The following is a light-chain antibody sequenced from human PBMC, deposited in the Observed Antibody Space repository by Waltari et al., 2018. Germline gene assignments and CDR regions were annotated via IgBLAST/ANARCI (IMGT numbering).Light chain of an antibody. J-gene: IGKJ1*01. Sequence: DIQMTQSPSTLSASVGDRVTITCRASQSILSRLAWYQQKPGKAPKFLINKASSLESGVPSRFSGSGSGTEFTLTISSLQPDDFATYYCQHYSSFPWTFGQGTEVEIK. CDR1: QSILSR. CDR2: KAS. V-gene: IGKV1-5*03. CDR3: QHYSSFPWT.